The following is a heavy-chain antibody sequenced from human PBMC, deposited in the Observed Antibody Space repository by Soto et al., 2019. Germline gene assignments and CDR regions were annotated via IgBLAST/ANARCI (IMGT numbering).Heavy chain of an antibody. CDR1: SNSISSYY. CDR2: IYYNGNT. CDR3: ARVSYDYGRSDHLYYFDL. V-gene: IGHV4-59*01. J-gene: IGHJ4*02. Sequence: SETLSLTCPVTSNSISSYYWRCIRQPPGKGLEWIGYIYYNGNTNYNPSLKSRVTISVDTSKNQFSLKLSSVTAADTAVYYCARVSYDYGRSDHLYYFDLWGRGDLVPVYS. D-gene: IGHD3-10*01.